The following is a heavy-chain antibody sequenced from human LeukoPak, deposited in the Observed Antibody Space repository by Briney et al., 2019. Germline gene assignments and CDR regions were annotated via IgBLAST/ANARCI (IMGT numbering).Heavy chain of an antibody. J-gene: IGHJ6*03. CDR3: AKCGRPDYDYVWGSYLYYYYYMDV. CDR1: VFTFSSYG. Sequence: SGGSLRLSCAASVFTFSSYGMSWVRQAPGKGLEWVSAISGSGGSTYYADSVKGRFTISRDNSKNTLYLQMKSLRAEDTAVYYCAKCGRPDYDYVWGSYLYYYYYMDVWGKGTTVTISS. V-gene: IGHV3-23*01. D-gene: IGHD3-16*02. CDR2: ISGSGGST.